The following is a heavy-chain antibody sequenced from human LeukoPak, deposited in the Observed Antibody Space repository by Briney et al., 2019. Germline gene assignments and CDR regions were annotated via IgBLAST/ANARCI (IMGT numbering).Heavy chain of an antibody. V-gene: IGHV3-23*01. CDR2: ISGSGGST. Sequence: GGSLRLSSAASGVTFSSYGMSGGRQALGGEVVWGSAISGSGGSTYYADSVKGRFTISRDNSKNRLDLLMNSLRAEDTAVYYCAKPPIAVLDYFDYWGQGTLVTVSS. J-gene: IGHJ4*02. CDR1: GVTFSSYG. CDR3: AKPPIAVLDYFDY.